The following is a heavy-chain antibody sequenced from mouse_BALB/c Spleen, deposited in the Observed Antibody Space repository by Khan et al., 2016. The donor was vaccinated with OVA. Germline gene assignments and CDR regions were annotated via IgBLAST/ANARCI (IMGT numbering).Heavy chain of an antibody. V-gene: IGHV2-9*02. CDR1: GFSLTSYG. J-gene: IGHJ2*01. Sequence: QVQLKESGPGLVAPSQSLSITCTVSGFSLTSYGVHWVRQPPGTGLEWLGVIWAGGSTNYNSALMSRLSISKDNSKSQVFLKMNSLLTGDTAMYYCARLEDIWGQGTTLTVSS. CDR3: ARLEDI. D-gene: IGHD1-3*01. CDR2: IWAGGST.